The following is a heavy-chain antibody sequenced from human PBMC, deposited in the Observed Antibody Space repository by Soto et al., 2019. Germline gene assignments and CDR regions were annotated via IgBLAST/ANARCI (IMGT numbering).Heavy chain of an antibody. V-gene: IGHV3-48*03. Sequence: LXLSCAGSGFTFSNYEMNWVRQAPGKEPEWISYIGSSGDTMYYADSVRGRFTVSRDNAKNSLFLQMTSLRAEDTAVYYCAREHGYQVHSLYNWFDPWGQGTLVTVSS. D-gene: IGHD1-1*01. CDR2: IGSSGDTM. CDR3: AREHGYQVHSLYNWFDP. CDR1: GFTFSNYE. J-gene: IGHJ5*02.